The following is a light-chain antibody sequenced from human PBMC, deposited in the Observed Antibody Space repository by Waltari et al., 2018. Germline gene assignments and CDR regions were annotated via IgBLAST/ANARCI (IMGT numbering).Light chain of an antibody. CDR2: LNSDGSH. CDR1: SGHNTYA. V-gene: IGLV4-69*01. CDR3: QTWGTGLKV. J-gene: IGLJ3*02. Sequence: QVVLTQSPSASPSLGASVKLTCPLSSGHNTYAIAWHQQQPEKGPRYLMTLNSDGSHTKGDGIPDRFSGSSSGAERYLTISSLQPEDEGDYYCQTWGTGLKVFGGRTKLTVL.